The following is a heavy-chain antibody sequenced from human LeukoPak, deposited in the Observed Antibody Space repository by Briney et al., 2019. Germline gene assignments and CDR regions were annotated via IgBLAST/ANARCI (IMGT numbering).Heavy chain of an antibody. CDR2: IIPIFGTA. CDR3: ARVTVGARAFDP. Sequence: SVKVSCKASGYTFTSYDINWVRQATGQGLEWMGGIIPIFGTANYAQKFQGRVTITADKSTSTAYMELSSLRSEDTAVYYCARVTVGARAFDPWGQGTLVTVSS. V-gene: IGHV1-69*06. D-gene: IGHD1-26*01. J-gene: IGHJ5*02. CDR1: GYTFTSYD.